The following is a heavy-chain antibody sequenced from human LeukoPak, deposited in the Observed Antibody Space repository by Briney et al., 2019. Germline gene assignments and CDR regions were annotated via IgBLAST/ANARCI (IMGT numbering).Heavy chain of an antibody. J-gene: IGHJ4*02. CDR3: ARERETRSGPGDIVVVPAAMGFDY. CDR2: IIPIFGTA. D-gene: IGHD2-2*01. Sequence: ASVKVSCKASGGTFSSYAISWVRQAPGQGLEWMGGIIPIFGTANYAQKFQGRVTITADESTSTAYMELSSLRSEDTAVYYCARERETRSGPGDIVVVPAAMGFDYWGQGTLVTVSS. V-gene: IGHV1-69*13. CDR1: GGTFSSYA.